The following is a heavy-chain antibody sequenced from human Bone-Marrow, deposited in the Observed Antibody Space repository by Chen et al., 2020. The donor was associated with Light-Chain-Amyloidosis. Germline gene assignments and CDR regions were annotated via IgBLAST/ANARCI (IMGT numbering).Heavy chain of an antibody. Sequence: EVQLVETGGGLIQPGGSLRLSCEASGFIVSDNYITWVRQAPGKGLEWVSVMYSVGITYYADSRNTLYLQMNSLRAEDTAIYYCASTTVTTRHVGAFDIWGQGTNVTVSS. J-gene: IGHJ3*02. CDR2: MYSVGIT. CDR3: ASTTVTTRHVGAFDI. D-gene: IGHD4-17*01. V-gene: IGHV3-53*02. CDR1: GFIVSDNY.